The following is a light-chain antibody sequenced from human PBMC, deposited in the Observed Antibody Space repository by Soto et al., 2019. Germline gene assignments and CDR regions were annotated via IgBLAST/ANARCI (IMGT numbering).Light chain of an antibody. Sequence: AIRMTQSPSSLSASTGDRVTITCRASQGISSYLAWYQQKPGKAPKLLIYAASTLQSGVPSRFSRSGSGRDFTLTIGCLQSRDFAAYYCQQYYSYPWTFGQGTKVEVK. J-gene: IGKJ1*01. CDR3: QQYYSYPWT. CDR1: QGISSY. V-gene: IGKV1-8*01. CDR2: AAS.